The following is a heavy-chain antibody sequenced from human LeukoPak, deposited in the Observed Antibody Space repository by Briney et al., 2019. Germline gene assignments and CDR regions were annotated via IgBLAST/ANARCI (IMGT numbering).Heavy chain of an antibody. J-gene: IGHJ5*02. CDR2: IYYSGST. CDR1: GGSISSGDYY. D-gene: IGHD2-15*01. Sequence: SETLSLTCTVSGGSISSGDYYWSWIRQPPGKGLEWIGYIYYSGSTNYNPSLKSRVTISVDTSKNQFSLKLSSVTAADTAVYYCAREGDCSGGSCYSEHWFDPWGQGTLVTVSS. V-gene: IGHV4-30-4*01. CDR3: AREGDCSGGSCYSEHWFDP.